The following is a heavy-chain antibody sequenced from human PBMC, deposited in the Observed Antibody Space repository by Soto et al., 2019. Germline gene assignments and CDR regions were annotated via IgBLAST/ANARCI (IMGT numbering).Heavy chain of an antibody. J-gene: IGHJ6*03. Sequence: SETLSLTCTVSGGSISSYYWSWIRQPPGKGLEWIGYTYYSGSTNYNPSLKSRVTISVDTSKNQFSLKLSSVTAADTAVYYCARGYYGSGSFAYYYYMDVWGKGTTVTVSS. CDR2: TYYSGST. CDR3: ARGYYGSGSFAYYYYMDV. D-gene: IGHD3-10*01. CDR1: GGSISSYY. V-gene: IGHV4-59*01.